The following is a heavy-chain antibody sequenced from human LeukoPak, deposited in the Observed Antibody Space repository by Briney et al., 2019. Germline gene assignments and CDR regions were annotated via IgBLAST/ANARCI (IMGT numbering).Heavy chain of an antibody. D-gene: IGHD3-22*01. J-gene: IGHJ6*02. Sequence: GRSLRLSCAVSGFSFRSYGMHGVRQAPGKGLGWVTFIWYDGSKSYYGDTVEGRFTISRDNSKNTLHLQMNSLRAEDTAVYYCARADYYDSSGYNFGMDVWGQGTTVTVSS. V-gene: IGHV3-33*01. CDR2: IWYDGSKS. CDR3: ARADYYDSSGYNFGMDV. CDR1: GFSFRSYG.